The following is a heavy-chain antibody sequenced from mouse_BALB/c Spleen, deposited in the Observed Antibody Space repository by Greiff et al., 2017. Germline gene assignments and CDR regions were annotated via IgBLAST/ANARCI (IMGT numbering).Heavy chain of an antibody. CDR2: ISDGGSYT. CDR3: ARGGSSSYYFDY. Sequence: EVQLQQSGGGLVKPGGSLKLSCAASGFTFSDYYMYWVRQTPEKRLEWVATISDGGSYTYYPDSVKGRFTISRDNAKNNLYLQMSSLKSEDTAMYYCARGGSSSYYFDYWGQGTTLTVSS. D-gene: IGHD1-1*01. J-gene: IGHJ2*01. CDR1: GFTFSDYY. V-gene: IGHV5-4*02.